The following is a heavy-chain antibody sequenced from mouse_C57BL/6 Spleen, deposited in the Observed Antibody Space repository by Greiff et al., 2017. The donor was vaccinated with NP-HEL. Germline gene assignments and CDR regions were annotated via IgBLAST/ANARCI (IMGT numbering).Heavy chain of an antibody. Sequence: QVQLQQSGPGLVQPSQSLSITCTVSGFSLTSYGVHWVRQPPGKGLEWLGVIWSGGSTDYNAAFISRLSISKDNSKSQVFFKMNSLQADDTAIYYCAKIGHGNYWYFDVWGTGTTVTVSS. CDR2: IWSGGST. D-gene: IGHD2-1*01. J-gene: IGHJ1*03. CDR1: GFSLTSYG. CDR3: AKIGHGNYWYFDV. V-gene: IGHV2-4*01.